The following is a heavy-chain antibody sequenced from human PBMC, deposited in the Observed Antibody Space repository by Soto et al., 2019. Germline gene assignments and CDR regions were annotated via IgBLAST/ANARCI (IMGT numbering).Heavy chain of an antibody. CDR3: AKDIGIAVAPEDFDY. CDR1: GLTFSSYS. D-gene: IGHD6-19*01. Sequence: GGSLRLSCAASGLTFSSYSMNWVRQAPGKGLEWVSYISSSSSTIYYADSVKGRFTISRDNAKNSLYLQMNSLRAEDTALYYCAKDIGIAVAPEDFDYWGQGTLVTVSS. J-gene: IGHJ4*02. CDR2: ISSSSSTI. V-gene: IGHV3-48*04.